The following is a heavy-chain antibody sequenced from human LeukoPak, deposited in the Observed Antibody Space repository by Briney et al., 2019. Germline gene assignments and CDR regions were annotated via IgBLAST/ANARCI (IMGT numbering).Heavy chain of an antibody. Sequence: SETLSLTCAVYGGSFSGYYWSWIRQPPGKGLEGIGEINHSGSTNYNPSLQSRVTISVDTSKNQFSLKLSSVTAADTAVYYCAKEPKGVYYYYYNMDVWGEGTTVTISS. CDR3: AKEPKGVYYYYYNMDV. D-gene: IGHD6-13*01. CDR1: GGSFSGYY. J-gene: IGHJ6*03. CDR2: INHSGST. V-gene: IGHV4-34*01.